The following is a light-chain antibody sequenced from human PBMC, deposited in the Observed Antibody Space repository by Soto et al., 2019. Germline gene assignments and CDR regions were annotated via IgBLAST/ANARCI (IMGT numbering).Light chain of an antibody. CDR1: QSVGFY. V-gene: IGKV3-11*01. J-gene: IGKJ4*01. CDR3: QQRSNWPPALT. Sequence: EIVLTQSPATLSLSPGERATLSCRASQSVGFYLAWYQQKPGQAPRLLIYEASNRATGIPARFSGSGSGTDFTLPISSLAPEDFAVYYCQQRSNWPPALTFGGGTKVEIK. CDR2: EAS.